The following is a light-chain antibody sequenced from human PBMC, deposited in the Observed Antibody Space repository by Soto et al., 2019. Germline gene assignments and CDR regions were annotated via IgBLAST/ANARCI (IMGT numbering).Light chain of an antibody. CDR1: NSDVGGYNY. V-gene: IGLV2-8*01. Sequence: QSALTQPPSASGSPGQSVTISCTGTNSDVGGYNYVSWYQQHPGKAPKLIIYEVSKRPSGVPDRFSGSKSGNSASLTVSGLQAEDGADYYCSSYAGSNNVVFGGGTKLTVL. CDR3: SSYAGSNNVV. J-gene: IGLJ2*01. CDR2: EVS.